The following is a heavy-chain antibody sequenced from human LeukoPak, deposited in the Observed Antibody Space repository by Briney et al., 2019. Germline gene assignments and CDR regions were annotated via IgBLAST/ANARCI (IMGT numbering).Heavy chain of an antibody. V-gene: IGHV3-48*04. Sequence: PGGSLRLSCAASGFTFSSHNMNWVRQAPGKGLEWVSYISSSTSTIYYADSVKGRFTISRDNAKNSLYLQMNSLRAQDTAVYYCVRDDSSGYFFDYWGQGTLVTVSS. CDR3: VRDDSSGYFFDY. CDR1: GFTFSSHN. D-gene: IGHD3-22*01. J-gene: IGHJ4*02. CDR2: ISSSTSTI.